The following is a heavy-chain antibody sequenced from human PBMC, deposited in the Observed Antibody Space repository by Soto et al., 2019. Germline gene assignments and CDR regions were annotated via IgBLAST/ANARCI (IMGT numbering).Heavy chain of an antibody. D-gene: IGHD2-15*01. V-gene: IGHV4-59*01. CDR3: ARVLPRYCSGGSCYSAFYYFDY. J-gene: IGHJ4*02. CDR2: IYYSGST. CDR1: GGSISSYY. Sequence: SETLSLTCAVSGGSISSYYWSWIRQPPGKGLEWIGYIYYSGSTNYNPSLKSRVTISVDTSKNQFSLKLSSVTAADTAVYYCARVLPRYCSGGSCYSAFYYFDYWGQGTLVTVSS.